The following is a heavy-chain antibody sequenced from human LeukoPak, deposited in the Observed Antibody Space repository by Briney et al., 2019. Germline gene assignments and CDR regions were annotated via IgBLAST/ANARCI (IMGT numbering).Heavy chain of an antibody. CDR1: GGTFSSYA. CDR3: ARALSSGSYYGIGAFDI. CDR2: IIPIFGTA. J-gene: IGHJ3*02. Sequence: ASVKVSCKASGGTFSSYAISWVRQAPGQGLEWMGGIIPIFGTANYAQKFQGRVTITADESTSTAYMELSSLRSEDTAVYYCARALSSGSYYGIGAFDIWGQGTMVTVSS. D-gene: IGHD1-26*01. V-gene: IGHV1-69*13.